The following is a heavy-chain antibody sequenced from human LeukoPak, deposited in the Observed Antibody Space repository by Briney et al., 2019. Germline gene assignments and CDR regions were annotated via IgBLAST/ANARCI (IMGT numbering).Heavy chain of an antibody. D-gene: IGHD4-17*01. CDR3: ATKPTYGGYTDY. J-gene: IGHJ4*02. V-gene: IGHV3-23*01. CDR2: ISGSGDTT. Sequence: GSLRLSCAASGFAFSDYPMNWVRQPPGKGLGWVSTISGSGDTTYYADSVKGRFTISRDNYKNTLFLQLNSLRAEDTAVYYCATKPTYGGYTDYWGQGTLVTVSS. CDR1: GFAFSDYP.